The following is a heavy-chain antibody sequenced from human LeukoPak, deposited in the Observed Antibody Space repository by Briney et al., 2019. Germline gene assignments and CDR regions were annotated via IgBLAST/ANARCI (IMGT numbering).Heavy chain of an antibody. V-gene: IGHV4-4*07. CDR1: GGSISSYY. CDR2: IYTSGST. CDR3: ARETGSGSYSYYYYMDV. J-gene: IGHJ6*03. Sequence: PSETLSLTCTVSGGSISSYYWSWIRQPAGKGLEWIGRIYTSGSTNYNPSLKSRVTMSVDTSKNQFSLKLSSVTAADTAVYYCARETGSGSYSYYYYMDVRGKGTTVTVSS. D-gene: IGHD1-26*01.